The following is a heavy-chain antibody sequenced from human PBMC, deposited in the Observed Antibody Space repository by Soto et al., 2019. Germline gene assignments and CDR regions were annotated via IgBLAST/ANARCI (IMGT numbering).Heavy chain of an antibody. Sequence: SETLSLTCTVSGGSISSGDYYWSWIRQPPGKGLEWIGYIYYSGGTYYNPSLKSRVTISVDTSENQFSLKLSSVTAADTAVYYCARISGYISGRSHRPFDSWGQGTLVTVSS. V-gene: IGHV4-30-4*01. CDR3: ARISGYISGRSHRPFDS. CDR2: IYYSGGT. CDR1: GGSISSGDYY. D-gene: IGHD5-12*01. J-gene: IGHJ4*02.